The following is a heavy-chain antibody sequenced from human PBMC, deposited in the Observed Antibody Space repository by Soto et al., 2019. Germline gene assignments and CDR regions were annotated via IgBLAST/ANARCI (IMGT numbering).Heavy chain of an antibody. V-gene: IGHV1-18*01. J-gene: IGHJ4*02. CDR2: ISAYNGNT. D-gene: IGHD2-15*01. CDR3: VIQRSGVVY. Sequence: ASVKVSCKASGYTFTSYGISWVRQAPGQGLEWMGWISAYNGNTNYAQKLQGRVAMTTDTSTSTAHMDLSSLKSDDTAVYYCVIQRSGVVYWGQGTLVTVSS. CDR1: GYTFTSYG.